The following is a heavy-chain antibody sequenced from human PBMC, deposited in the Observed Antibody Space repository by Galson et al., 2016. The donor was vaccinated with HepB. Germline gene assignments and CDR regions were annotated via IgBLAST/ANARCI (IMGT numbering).Heavy chain of an antibody. J-gene: IGHJ4*01. CDR2: IYPNDYDT. CDR1: GYSFTDYW. D-gene: IGHD4-23*01. Sequence: QSGAEVTKPGESLKISCKASGYSFTDYWIGWVRQMPGRGLEWMGIIYPNDYDTRYSRSFEGQVTISADRSISTAYLQWSSLTASDTAMSYCAVPYGYGNNLQYFDSWGQGTLVTVAS. V-gene: IGHV5-51*01. CDR3: AVPYGYGNNLQYFDS.